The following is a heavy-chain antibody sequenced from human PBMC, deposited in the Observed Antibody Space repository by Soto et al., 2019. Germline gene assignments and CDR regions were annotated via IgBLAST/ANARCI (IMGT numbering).Heavy chain of an antibody. CDR3: AKGGGSAWDFDY. CDR1: GFTFGNYG. Sequence: PGGSLRLSCTGSGFTFGNYGMDWVRQAPGKGVELIPSTSYDGNTKYYADSLKGRFTISRDNSKKMVYLQMTSLGPEDTAVYYCAKGGGSAWDFDYWGQGALVTV. J-gene: IGHJ4*02. V-gene: IGHV3-30*18. CDR2: TSYDGNTK. D-gene: IGHD1-26*01.